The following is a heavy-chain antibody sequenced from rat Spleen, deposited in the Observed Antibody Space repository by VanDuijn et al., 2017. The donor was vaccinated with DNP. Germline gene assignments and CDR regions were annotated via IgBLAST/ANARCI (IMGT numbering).Heavy chain of an antibody. J-gene: IGHJ2*01. CDR3: ARWNSGHFDY. D-gene: IGHD4-3*01. V-gene: IGHV5-22*01. CDR1: GFTFSNYG. Sequence: EVQLVESGGGLVQPGRSLKLSCIGSGFTFSNYGMAWVRQAPTKGLEWVAYIRYDGGSTKYGDSVKGRFTISRDNAKNTLYLQMNSLRSEDMATYYCARWNSGHFDYWGQGVMVPVSS. CDR2: IRYDGGST.